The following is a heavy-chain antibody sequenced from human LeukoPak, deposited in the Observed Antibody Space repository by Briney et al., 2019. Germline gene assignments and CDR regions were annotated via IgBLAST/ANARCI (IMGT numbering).Heavy chain of an antibody. Sequence: HTGGSLRLSCAASGFTFSDYWMTWVRQAPGKGLEWVANIKQDGSEKYYVDSVKGRFTISRDNAMNSLYLQMNSLRAEDTAVYYCARVQDGYSKYAFDIWGQGTMVTVSS. CDR3: ARVQDGYSKYAFDI. CDR2: IKQDGSEK. V-gene: IGHV3-7*04. CDR1: GFTFSDYW. J-gene: IGHJ3*02. D-gene: IGHD5-24*01.